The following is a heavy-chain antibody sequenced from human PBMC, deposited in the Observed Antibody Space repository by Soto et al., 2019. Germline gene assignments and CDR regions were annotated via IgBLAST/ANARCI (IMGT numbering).Heavy chain of an antibody. CDR1: GGSFSGYY. V-gene: IGHV4-34*01. CDR2: INHSGST. Sequence: SETLSLTYAVYGGSFSGYYWSWIRQPPGKGLEWIGEINHSGSTNYNPSLKSRVTISVDTSKNQFSLYLQMNSLRVEDTAVYYCARNGGMDVWGQGTTVTVSS. J-gene: IGHJ6*02. CDR3: ARNGGMDV.